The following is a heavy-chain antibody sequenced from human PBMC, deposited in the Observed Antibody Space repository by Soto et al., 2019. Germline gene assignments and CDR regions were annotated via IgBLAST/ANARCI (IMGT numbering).Heavy chain of an antibody. CDR3: TRPHYGDHIYYYYYYMDV. Sequence: GGSLRLSCAASGFTFSGSAMHWVRQASGKGLEWVGRIRSKANSYATAYAASVKGRFTISRDDLKNTAYLQMNSLRTEDTAVYYCTRPHYGDHIYYYYYYMDVWGKGTTVTVSS. V-gene: IGHV3-73*01. CDR2: IRSKANSYAT. CDR1: GFTFSGSA. D-gene: IGHD4-17*01. J-gene: IGHJ6*03.